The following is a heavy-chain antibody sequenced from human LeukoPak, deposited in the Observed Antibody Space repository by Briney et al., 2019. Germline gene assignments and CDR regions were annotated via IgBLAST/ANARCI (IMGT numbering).Heavy chain of an antibody. J-gene: IGHJ4*02. CDR3: ARALTGTTTLGGDF. CDR1: GYTFTGYY. D-gene: IGHD1-7*01. Sequence: GASVKVSCKASGYTFTGYYIHWVRQAPGQGLEWMGFINPNSDGTSYAQKFQGRVTMTRDTSISTAYMDLSRLRYDDTAVYYCARALTGTTTLGGDFWGQGTLVTVSS. V-gene: IGHV1-2*02. CDR2: INPNSDGT.